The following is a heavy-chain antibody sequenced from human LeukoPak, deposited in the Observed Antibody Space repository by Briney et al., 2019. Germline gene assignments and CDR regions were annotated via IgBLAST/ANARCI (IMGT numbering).Heavy chain of an antibody. Sequence: ASVKVSCKASGGTFSSYAISWVRQAPGQGLEWMGIINPSGGSTSYAQKFQGRVTMTRDTSTSTVYMELSSLRSEDTAVYYCARGRYYGSGSYYNPPGGYYYGMDVWGQGTTVTVSS. CDR2: INPSGGST. J-gene: IGHJ6*02. CDR1: GGTFSSYA. D-gene: IGHD3-10*01. CDR3: ARGRYYGSGSYYNPPGGYYYGMDV. V-gene: IGHV1-46*01.